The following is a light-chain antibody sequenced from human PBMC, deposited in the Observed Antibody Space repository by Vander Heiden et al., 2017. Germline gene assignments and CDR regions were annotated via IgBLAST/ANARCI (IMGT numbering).Light chain of an antibody. J-gene: IGKJ4*01. Sequence: EIVMTQSPATLSVSPGERATLSCRASQRVSSNLAWYQQKPGQAPRLLIYGASTRATGIPARFSGSGSGTEFTLTISSLQSEDFAFYYCQQYNNWPLTFGGGTKVEIK. CDR3: QQYNNWPLT. CDR2: GAS. CDR1: QRVSSN. V-gene: IGKV3-15*01.